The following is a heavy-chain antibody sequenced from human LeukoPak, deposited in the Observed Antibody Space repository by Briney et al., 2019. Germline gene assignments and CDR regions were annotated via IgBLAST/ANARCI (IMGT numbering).Heavy chain of an antibody. CDR2: IYYSGST. Sequence: SETLSLTCTVSGGSISSYYWSWIRQPPGKGLEWIGYIYYSGSTNYNPSLKSRVTISVDTSKNQFSLKLSSVTAADTAVYYCARLLWYSSGLDAFDIWGQGTMVTVSS. D-gene: IGHD6-19*01. CDR3: ARLLWYSSGLDAFDI. CDR1: GGSISSYY. V-gene: IGHV4-59*01. J-gene: IGHJ3*02.